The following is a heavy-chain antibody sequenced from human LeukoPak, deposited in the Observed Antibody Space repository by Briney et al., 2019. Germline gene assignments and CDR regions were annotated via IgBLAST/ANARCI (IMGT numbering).Heavy chain of an antibody. CDR1: GFTFDDYA. D-gene: IGHD6-19*01. Sequence: GGSPRLSCAASGFTFDDYAMHWIRQAPGKGLEWVSLISWDGGSTYYADSVKGRFIISRDNIKNSLYLQMNSLRAEDTALYYCAKDGSSSGSTGHFDYWGHGTLVTVSS. V-gene: IGHV3-43D*03. CDR3: AKDGSSSGSTGHFDY. J-gene: IGHJ4*01. CDR2: ISWDGGST.